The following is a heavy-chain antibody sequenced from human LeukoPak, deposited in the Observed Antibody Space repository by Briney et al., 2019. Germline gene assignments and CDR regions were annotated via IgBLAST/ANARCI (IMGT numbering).Heavy chain of an antibody. V-gene: IGHV3-23*01. D-gene: IGHD2-15*01. CDR1: GFTFSTYA. CDR2: FTGGGGST. J-gene: IGHJ4*02. Sequence: GGSLRLSCAASGFTFSTYAMNWVRQAPGKGLEWVSVFTGGGGSTYYADSVKGRFTISRDNSKNTLYLQMNSLRAEDTAVYYCAKRGGYSFDYWGQGTLVTVSS. CDR3: AKRGGYSFDY.